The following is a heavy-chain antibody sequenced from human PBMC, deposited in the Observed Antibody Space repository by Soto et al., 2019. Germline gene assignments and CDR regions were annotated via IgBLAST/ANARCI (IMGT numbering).Heavy chain of an antibody. V-gene: IGHV3-33*01. CDR3: ARDKGIQRWVSDYYYGMDV. J-gene: IGHJ6*02. CDR2: IWYDGSNK. Sequence: QVQLVESGGGVVQPGRSLRLSCAASGFTFSSYGMHWVRQAPGKGLEWVAVIWYDGSNKYYADSVKGRFTISRDNSKNTLYLQMNSLRAEDTAVYYCARDKGIQRWVSDYYYGMDVWGQGTTVTVSS. D-gene: IGHD5-18*01. CDR1: GFTFSSYG.